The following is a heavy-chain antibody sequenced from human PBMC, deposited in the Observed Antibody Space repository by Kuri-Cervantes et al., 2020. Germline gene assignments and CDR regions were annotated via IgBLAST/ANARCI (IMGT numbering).Heavy chain of an antibody. CDR3: AKAGDRWELLDY. D-gene: IGHD1-26*01. V-gene: IGHV3-74*01. J-gene: IGHJ4*02. CDR2: INADGSDT. CDR1: GFTFSTYW. Sequence: GGSLRLSCAASGFTFSTYWMHWVRQVPGKGPVWVARINADGSDTSYADSVEGRFTISSDNSKNTLSLQMNSLRPEDTAVYYCAKAGDRWELLDYWGQGILVTVSS.